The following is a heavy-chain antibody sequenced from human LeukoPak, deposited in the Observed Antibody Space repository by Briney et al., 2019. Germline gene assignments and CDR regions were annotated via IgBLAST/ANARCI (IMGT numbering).Heavy chain of an antibody. J-gene: IGHJ4*02. V-gene: IGHV1-2*02. CDR3: ARDLTHLTCFDY. Sequence: ASVKVSSKASGYTFTGYYMHWVRQAPGQGLEWMGWINPNSGGTNYAQKFQGRVTMTRDTSISTAYMELSRLRSDDTAVYYCARDLTHLTCFDYWGQGTLVTVSS. CDR2: INPNSGGT. D-gene: IGHD2/OR15-2a*01. CDR1: GYTFTGYY.